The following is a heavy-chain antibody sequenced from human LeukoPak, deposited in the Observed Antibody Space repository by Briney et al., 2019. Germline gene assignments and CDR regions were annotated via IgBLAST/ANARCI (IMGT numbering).Heavy chain of an antibody. D-gene: IGHD6-19*01. CDR3: ARGRAQWLVRYGKYYFDY. CDR2: INHSGST. CDR1: GGSFSGYY. J-gene: IGHJ4*02. Sequence: SETLSLTCAVYGGSFSGYYWSWIRQPPGKGLEWIGEINHSGSTNYNPSLKSRVTISVDTSKNQFSLKLSSVTAADTAVYYCARGRAQWLVRYGKYYFDYWGQGTLVTVSS. V-gene: IGHV4-34*01.